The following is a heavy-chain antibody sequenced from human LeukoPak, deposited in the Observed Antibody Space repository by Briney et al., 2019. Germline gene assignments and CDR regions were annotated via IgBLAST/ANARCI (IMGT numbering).Heavy chain of an antibody. D-gene: IGHD6-13*01. J-gene: IGHJ1*01. V-gene: IGHV3-33*01. Sequence: GGSLRLSCAASGFTFGSYGMHWVRQAPGKGLEWVAVIWYDGSNKYYADSVKGRFTISRDNSKNTLYLQMNSLRAEDTAVYYCAREQLDAEYFQHWGQGTLVTVSS. CDR1: GFTFGSYG. CDR2: IWYDGSNK. CDR3: AREQLDAEYFQH.